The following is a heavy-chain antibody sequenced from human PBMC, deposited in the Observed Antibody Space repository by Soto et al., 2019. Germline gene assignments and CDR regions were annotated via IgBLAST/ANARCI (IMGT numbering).Heavy chain of an antibody. CDR2: ISGGSSVT. CDR3: AKVLSKNYYYPFDL. D-gene: IGHD3-10*01. Sequence: GGSLRLSCTASGFTFSDYAMAWVRQAPGKGLEWVSTISGGSSVTYYGDSVKGRFTISRDNAKKTLFLQRNRLSAEDTATYYCAKVLSKNYYYPFDLWGQGTQVTVSS. V-gene: IGHV3-23*01. J-gene: IGHJ1*01. CDR1: GFTFSDYA.